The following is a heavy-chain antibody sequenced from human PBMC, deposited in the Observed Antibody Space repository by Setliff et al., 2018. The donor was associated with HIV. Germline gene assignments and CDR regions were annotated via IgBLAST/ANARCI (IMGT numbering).Heavy chain of an antibody. CDR2: INTNTGNP. CDR1: GYSLTSYS. V-gene: IGHV7-4-1*01. Sequence: ASVKVSCKASGYSLTSYSINWVRQAPGQGLEWMGYINTNTGNPTYAQGFTGRFVFSVDTPVSTAYLQIFSLKTEDTAVYYCTRDHTPPPNYDFWSGQIDLRNIFYYMDVWGTGSLVTVS. J-gene: IGHJ6*03. CDR3: TRDHTPPPNYDFWSGQIDLRNIFYYMDV. D-gene: IGHD3-3*01.